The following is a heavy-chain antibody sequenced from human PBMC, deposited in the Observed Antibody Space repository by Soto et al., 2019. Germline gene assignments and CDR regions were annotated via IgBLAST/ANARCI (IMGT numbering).Heavy chain of an antibody. CDR1: GGTFSSYA. J-gene: IGHJ3*02. D-gene: IGHD2-15*01. CDR2: IIPIFGTA. V-gene: IGHV1-69*13. Sequence: GASVKASCKAPGGTFSSYAISWVRHAPGQRLEWMGGIIPIFGTANYAQKFQGRVTITADESTSTAYMELSSLRSEDTAVYYCARDRAGWCSGGSCYLDAFDIWVQGTMVPVSS. CDR3: ARDRAGWCSGGSCYLDAFDI.